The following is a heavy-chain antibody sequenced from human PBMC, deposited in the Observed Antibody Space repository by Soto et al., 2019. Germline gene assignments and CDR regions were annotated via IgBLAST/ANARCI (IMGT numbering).Heavy chain of an antibody. CDR1: GFTFNTYW. CDR2: INSDESTT. D-gene: IGHD1-26*01. V-gene: IGHV3-74*01. CDR3: ARGVKYSGTYYAAFDI. J-gene: IGHJ3*02. Sequence: GGSLRLSCEASGFTFNTYWMHWVRQAPGKGLVWVSRINSDESTTNYADSVKGRFTISRDNAKNTLYLQMNSLRAEDTAVYYCARGVKYSGTYYAAFDIWGQGTMVTVSS.